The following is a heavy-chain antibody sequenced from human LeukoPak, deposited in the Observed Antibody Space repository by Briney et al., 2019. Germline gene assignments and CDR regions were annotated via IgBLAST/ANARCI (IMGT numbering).Heavy chain of an antibody. CDR3: ARAGELWFGELPGPSEYYSDY. V-gene: IGHV1-18*01. CDR1: GYTFTSYG. J-gene: IGHJ4*02. CDR2: ISAYNGNT. Sequence: ASVKVSCKASGYTFTSYGISWVRQAPGQGLEWMGWISAYNGNTNYAQKLQGRVTMTTDTSTSTAYMELRSLRSDDTAVYYCARAGELWFGELPGPSEYYSDYWGQGTLVTVSS. D-gene: IGHD3-10*01.